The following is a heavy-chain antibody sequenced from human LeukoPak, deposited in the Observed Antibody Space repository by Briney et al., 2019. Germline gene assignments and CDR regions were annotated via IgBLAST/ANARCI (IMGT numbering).Heavy chain of an antibody. CDR3: ARDLRGSSSWYLVDY. CDR2: ISAYNGNT. Sequence: ASVKVPCKASGYTFTSYGISWVRQAPGQGLEWMGWISAYNGNTSYAQKLQGRVTMTTDTSTSTAYMELRSLRSDDTAVYYCARDLRGSSSWYLVDYWGQGTLVTVSS. D-gene: IGHD6-13*01. V-gene: IGHV1-18*01. CDR1: GYTFTSYG. J-gene: IGHJ4*02.